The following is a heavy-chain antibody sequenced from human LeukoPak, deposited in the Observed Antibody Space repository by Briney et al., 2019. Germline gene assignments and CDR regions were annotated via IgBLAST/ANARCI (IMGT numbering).Heavy chain of an antibody. V-gene: IGHV1-2*02. CDR1: GYTFTGYY. Sequence: ASVKVSCKASGYTFTGYYMHWVRQAPGQGLEWMGWINPNSGGTNYAQKFQGRVTMTRDTSISTAYMELSSLRSEDTAVYYCARVGTDYYGSGSYYGWFDPWGQGTLVTVSS. CDR3: ARVGTDYYGSGSYYGWFDP. CDR2: INPNSGGT. D-gene: IGHD3-10*01. J-gene: IGHJ5*02.